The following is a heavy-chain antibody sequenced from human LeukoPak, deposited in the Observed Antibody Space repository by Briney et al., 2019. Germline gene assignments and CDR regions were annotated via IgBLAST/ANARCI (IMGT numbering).Heavy chain of an antibody. CDR2: ISSSSTYI. CDR1: GFIFSSYN. J-gene: IGHJ4*02. Sequence: PGGSLRLSCVASGFIFSSYNINWVRQAPGKGLEWVSSISSSSTYISYADSVKGRFTISRDNAKNSLDLQMSSLRAEDTAVYYCARDVLREGSSYNWGQGTLVTVSS. D-gene: IGHD3-10*01. CDR3: ARDVLREGSSYN. V-gene: IGHV3-21*01.